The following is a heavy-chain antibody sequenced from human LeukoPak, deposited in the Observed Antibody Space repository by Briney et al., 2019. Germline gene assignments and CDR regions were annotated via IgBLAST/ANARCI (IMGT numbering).Heavy chain of an antibody. CDR1: GFTFSDYY. CDR2: ISSSGSTI. D-gene: IGHD1-26*01. J-gene: IGHJ4*02. Sequence: LGGSLRLSCAASGFTFSDYYMSWIRQAPGKGLEWVSYISSSGSTIYYADSVKGRFTISRDNAKNSLYLQMNSLRAEDTAVYYCAISRVGATSIDYWGQGTLVTVSS. V-gene: IGHV3-11*01. CDR3: AISRVGATSIDY.